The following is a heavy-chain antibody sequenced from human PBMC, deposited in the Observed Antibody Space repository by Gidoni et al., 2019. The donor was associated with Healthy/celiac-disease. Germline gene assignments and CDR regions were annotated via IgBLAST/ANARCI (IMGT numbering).Heavy chain of an antibody. Sequence: QVQLVQSGAEVKKPGSSVKVSCKASGGTFSSYAISWVRQAPGQGRGWVGGIIPIFGTANYAQKFQGRVTITADESTSTAYMELSSLRSEDTAVYDCARAPSSGWYCPWFDPWGQGTLVTVSS. CDR2: IIPIFGTA. D-gene: IGHD6-19*01. CDR3: ARAPSSGWYCPWFDP. CDR1: GGTFSSYA. J-gene: IGHJ5*02. V-gene: IGHV1-69*01.